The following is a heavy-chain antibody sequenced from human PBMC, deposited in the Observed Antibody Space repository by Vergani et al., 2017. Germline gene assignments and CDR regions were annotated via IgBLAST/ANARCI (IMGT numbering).Heavy chain of an antibody. J-gene: IGHJ4*02. CDR3: AKDQGARWLTLDY. D-gene: IGHD3-22*01. V-gene: IGHV3-43*01. Sequence: EVQLVESGGVVVQPGGSLRLSCAASGFTFDDYTMHWVRQAPGKGLEWVSLISWDGGSTYYADSVKGRFTISRDNGKNSLYLQMNSLRTEDTALYYCAKDQGARWLTLDYWGQGTLVTVSS. CDR2: ISWDGGST. CDR1: GFTFDDYT.